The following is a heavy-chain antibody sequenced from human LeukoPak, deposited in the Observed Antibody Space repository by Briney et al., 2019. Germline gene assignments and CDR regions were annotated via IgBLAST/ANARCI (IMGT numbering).Heavy chain of an antibody. CDR1: GYTFTSYD. CDR2: MNPNSGNT. D-gene: IGHD1-20*01. J-gene: IGHJ4*02. Sequence: ASVKVSCKASGYTFTSYDINWVRQATGQGLEWMGWMNPNSGNTGYAQKFQGRVTMTRNTSISTAYMELSSLRSEDTAVYYCARVSGSYNWNRYDYWGQGTLVTVSS. CDR3: ARVSGSYNWNRYDY. V-gene: IGHV1-8*01.